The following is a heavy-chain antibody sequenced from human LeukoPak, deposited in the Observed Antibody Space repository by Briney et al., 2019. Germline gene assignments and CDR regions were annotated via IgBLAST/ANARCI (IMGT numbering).Heavy chain of an antibody. V-gene: IGHV3-74*01. CDR3: ARSNDFDI. Sequence: AGGSLRLSCAASGFTFSTYWMYWVRQPPGKGLVWVSRISSDGSSTRYADSVKGRLTISRDNAKNSLYLQMNSLRAEDTAVYYCARSNDFDIWGQGTMVTVSS. CDR2: ISSDGSST. J-gene: IGHJ3*02. CDR1: GFTFSTYW.